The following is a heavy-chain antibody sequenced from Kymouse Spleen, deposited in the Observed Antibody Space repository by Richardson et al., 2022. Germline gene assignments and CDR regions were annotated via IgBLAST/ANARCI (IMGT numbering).Heavy chain of an antibody. V-gene: IGHV4-39*01. CDR1: GGSISSSSYY. J-gene: IGHJ4*02. CDR2: IYYSGST. D-gene: IGHD6-6*01. Sequence: QLQLQESGPGLVKPSETLSLTCTVSGGSISSSSYYWGWIRQPPGKGLEWIGSIYYSGSTYYNPSLKSRVTISVDTSKNQFSLKLSSVTAADTAVYYCADSSSGRAFDYWGQGTLVTVSS. CDR3: ADSSSGRAFDY.